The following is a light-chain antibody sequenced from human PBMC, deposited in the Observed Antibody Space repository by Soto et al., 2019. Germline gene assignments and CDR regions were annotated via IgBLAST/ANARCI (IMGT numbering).Light chain of an antibody. Sequence: NFMLTQPHSVSESPGKTVTISCTGSSGDIAINYVQWYQQRPGSAPTTIIYENDRRPPGVPDRFSGAIDRSSNSVSLTTSVLKTEDEADYFCQSYDNNNHVVFGGGTKLTVL. V-gene: IGLV6-57*02. CDR2: END. CDR3: QSYDNNNHVV. CDR1: SGDIAINY. J-gene: IGLJ2*01.